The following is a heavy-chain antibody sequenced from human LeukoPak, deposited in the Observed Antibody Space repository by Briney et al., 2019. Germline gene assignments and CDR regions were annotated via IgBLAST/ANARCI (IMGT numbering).Heavy chain of an antibody. Sequence: GASVKVSCKASGYTFTSYDINWVRQATGQGLEWMGWISAYNGNTNYAQKLQGRVTMTTDTSTSTAYMELRSLRSDDTAVYYCARDMTTVPEIDYWGQGTLVTVSS. CDR3: ARDMTTVPEIDY. CDR2: ISAYNGNT. CDR1: GYTFTSYD. V-gene: IGHV1-18*01. D-gene: IGHD4-17*01. J-gene: IGHJ4*02.